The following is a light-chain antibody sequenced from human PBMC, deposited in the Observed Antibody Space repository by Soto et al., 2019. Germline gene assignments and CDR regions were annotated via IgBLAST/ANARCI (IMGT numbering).Light chain of an antibody. J-gene: IGKJ1*01. CDR2: AAS. V-gene: IGKV1-39*01. Sequence: DIQMTQSPASVSAAVGDRVTITSRASQSISSYLNWYQQKAGKAPKVLIYAASSLQSGVPSRFSGSGSGTDFTLTIISLQPEDFAAYYCLQDYNYPRTFGQGTKV. CDR1: QSISSY. CDR3: LQDYNYPRT.